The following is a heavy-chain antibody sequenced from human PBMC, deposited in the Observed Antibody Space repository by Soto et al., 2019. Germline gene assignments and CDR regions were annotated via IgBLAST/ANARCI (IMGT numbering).Heavy chain of an antibody. CDR2: IKHDGSEK. D-gene: IGHD6-6*01. CDR1: GFTFSSYW. J-gene: IGHJ3*02. CDR3: ARDWPFEDSSSCGDFDI. V-gene: IGHV3-7*03. Sequence: GGSLRLSCAASGFTFSSYWMSWVRQAPGKGLEWVANIKHDGSEKYYGDYVKGRFTISRHTAKKSLYLQMNSLRTEDPAVNYFARDWPFEDSSSCGDFDIWGQGTMVTVSS.